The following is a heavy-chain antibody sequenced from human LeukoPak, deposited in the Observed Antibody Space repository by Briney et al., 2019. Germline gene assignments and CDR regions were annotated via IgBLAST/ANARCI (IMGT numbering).Heavy chain of an antibody. Sequence: GGSLRLSCAASGFTFSSYWMSWVRQAPGKGLEWVANIKQDGSEKYYVDSVKGRFTISRDNAKNSLYLQMNSLRAEDTAVYYCARARDILTGYAYNWFDPWGQGTLVTVSS. J-gene: IGHJ5*02. CDR2: IKQDGSEK. CDR3: ARARDILTGYAYNWFDP. V-gene: IGHV3-7*04. D-gene: IGHD3-9*01. CDR1: GFTFSSYW.